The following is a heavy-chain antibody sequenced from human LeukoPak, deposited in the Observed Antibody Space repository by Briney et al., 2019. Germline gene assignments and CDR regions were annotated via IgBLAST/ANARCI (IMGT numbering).Heavy chain of an antibody. CDR3: ARSSPGLVVDTYYFDY. J-gene: IGHJ4*02. CDR2: IRYDGSNK. Sequence: GSLRLSCAASGFTFSSYGMHWVRQAPGKGLEWVAFIRYDGSNKYYADSVKGRFTISRDNSKNTLYLQMNSLRAEDTAVYYCARSSPGLVVDTYYFDYWGQGTLVTVSS. V-gene: IGHV3-30*02. D-gene: IGHD1-26*01. CDR1: GFTFSSYG.